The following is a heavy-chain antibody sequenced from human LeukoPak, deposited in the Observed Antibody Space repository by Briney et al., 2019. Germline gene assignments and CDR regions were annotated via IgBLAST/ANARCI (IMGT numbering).Heavy chain of an antibody. CDR3: ARLGGSYYSAFDI. J-gene: IGHJ3*02. D-gene: IGHD1-26*01. Sequence: GESLKISCKGSGYSFTSYWIGWVRQMPGKGLEWMGIIYPGDSDTRYSPSFQGQVTISADKSISTAYLQWSSLKASDGAMYFCARLGGSYYSAFDIWGQGTMVTVSS. V-gene: IGHV5-51*01. CDR1: GYSFTSYW. CDR2: IYPGDSDT.